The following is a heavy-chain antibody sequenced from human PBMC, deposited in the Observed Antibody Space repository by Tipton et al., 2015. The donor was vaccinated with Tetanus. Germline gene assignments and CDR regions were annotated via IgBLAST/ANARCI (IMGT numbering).Heavy chain of an antibody. CDR2: TYYRSKWYN. CDR1: GDSVSSNSAA. J-gene: IGHJ6*02. Sequence: PGLVKPSQTLSLTCAISGDSVSSNSAAWNWIRQSPSRGLEWLGRTYYRSKWYNDYAVSVKSRITINPDTSKNQFSLQLNSVTPEDTAVYYCARDTTVTKEDYYYGMDVWGQGTTVTVSS. CDR3: ARDTTVTKEDYYYGMDV. D-gene: IGHD4-11*01. V-gene: IGHV6-1*01.